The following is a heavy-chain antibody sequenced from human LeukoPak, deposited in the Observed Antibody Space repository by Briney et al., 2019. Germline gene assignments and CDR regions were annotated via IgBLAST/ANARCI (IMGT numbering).Heavy chain of an antibody. CDR3: ARWGNDYSQFDS. CDR1: GFTFNNYA. D-gene: IGHD4-11*01. Sequence: GGSLRLSCAASGFTFNNYAMTRVRQAPGKGLEWVSVVSGSGDNTNYADSVKGRFTISRDNSKNTLFLQMNSLRTEDTAVYFCARWGNDYSQFDSWGQGTLVTVS. J-gene: IGHJ4*02. CDR2: VSGSGDNT. V-gene: IGHV3-23*01.